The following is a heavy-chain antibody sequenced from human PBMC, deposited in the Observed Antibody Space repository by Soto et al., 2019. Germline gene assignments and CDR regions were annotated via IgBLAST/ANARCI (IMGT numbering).Heavy chain of an antibody. CDR3: ARDRTDSGYYTNWLDP. CDR1: GGTFGSDA. Sequence: SVKVSCKASGGTFGSDAITWVRQAPGQGLEWVGRIIPIFGTTNYAQNLQGRVTISADKSTLTSYMELHSLTSDDAALYYCARDRTDSGYYTNWLDPWGQGTQVTVSS. J-gene: IGHJ5*02. V-gene: IGHV1-69*06. CDR2: IIPIFGTT. D-gene: IGHD3-22*01.